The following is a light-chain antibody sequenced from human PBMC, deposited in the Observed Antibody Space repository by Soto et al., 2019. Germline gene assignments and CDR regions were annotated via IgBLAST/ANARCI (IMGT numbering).Light chain of an antibody. Sequence: EIVLTQSPGTLSLSPGERATLSCRASQSVSSSYLAWYQKKPGQAPRLLIYGASSRATGIPDRFSGSVSGTGFTLTISRLEPEDFAVYYCQQYGSSPPWTFGQGTKVDIK. CDR3: QQYGSSPPWT. CDR2: GAS. CDR1: QSVSSSY. V-gene: IGKV3-20*01. J-gene: IGKJ1*01.